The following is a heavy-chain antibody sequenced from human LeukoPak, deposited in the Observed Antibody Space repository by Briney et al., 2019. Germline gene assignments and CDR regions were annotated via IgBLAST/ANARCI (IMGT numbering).Heavy chain of an antibody. J-gene: IGHJ4*02. CDR1: GDSVSSNTAA. CDR3: AREQTGDQNFDY. V-gene: IGHV6-1*01. Sequence: SQTLSLTCAISGDSVSSNTAAWNWIRQTPSKGLEWLGRTYYRSKWYNNYAVSVKSRISINPDTSKNQFSLQLKSVTPEDTAVYYCAREQTGDQNFDYWGQGTLVTVSS. D-gene: IGHD7-27*01. CDR2: TYYRSKWYN.